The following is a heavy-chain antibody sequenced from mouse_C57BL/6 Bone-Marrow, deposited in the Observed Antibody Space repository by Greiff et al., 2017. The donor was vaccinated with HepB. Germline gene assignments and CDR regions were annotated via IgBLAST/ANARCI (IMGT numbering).Heavy chain of an antibody. CDR2: IDPENGDT. CDR3: TTGRCYDPFAY. J-gene: IGHJ3*01. V-gene: IGHV14-4*01. Sequence: EVQLQQSGAELVRPGASVKLSCTASGFNIKDDYMHWVKQRPEQGLEWIGWIDPENGDTEYASKFQGKATITADTSSNPAYLQLSSLTSEDTAVYYCTTGRCYDPFAYWGQGTLVTVSA. D-gene: IGHD2-3*01. CDR1: GFNIKDDY.